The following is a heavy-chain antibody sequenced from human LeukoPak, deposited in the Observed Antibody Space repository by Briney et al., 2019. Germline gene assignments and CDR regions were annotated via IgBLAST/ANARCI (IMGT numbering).Heavy chain of an antibody. V-gene: IGHV1-69*13. Sequence: SVKVSCKASGGTFSSYAISWVRQAPGQGLEWMGGIIPIFGTANYAQKFQGRVTITADDSTSTAYIELSSLRSEDTAVYYCARGWDGYNVDYWGQGTLVTVSS. J-gene: IGHJ4*02. CDR1: GGTFSSYA. CDR2: IIPIFGTA. CDR3: ARGWDGYNVDY. D-gene: IGHD5-24*01.